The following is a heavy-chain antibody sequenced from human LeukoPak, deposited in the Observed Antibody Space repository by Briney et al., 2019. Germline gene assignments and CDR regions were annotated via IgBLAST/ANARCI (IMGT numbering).Heavy chain of an antibody. Sequence: GGSLRLSCAASGFTFSSYAMTWVRQAPGKGLQWVSAISAGGGSTYYADSVKGRFTISRDNSKNTLYLQLNSLRAEDTAVYYCAKAGGWTNYFDYWGQGSLVTVSS. CDR3: AKAGGWTNYFDY. CDR1: GFTFSSYA. D-gene: IGHD6-19*01. CDR2: ISAGGGST. V-gene: IGHV3-23*01. J-gene: IGHJ4*02.